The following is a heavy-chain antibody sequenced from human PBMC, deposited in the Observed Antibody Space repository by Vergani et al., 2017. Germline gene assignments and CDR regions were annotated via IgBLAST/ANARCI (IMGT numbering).Heavy chain of an antibody. CDR3: ARPVDRYFSDSGGYHGPLDY. Sequence: QVRLVESGGGVVQPGRSLRLSCAASGFSFTSYGMHWVRQPPGKGLEWVATISYNGNNKYYADSVKGRFTISRDNSKNTLYLQMNSLRAEDTAVFYCARPVDRYFSDSGGYHGPLDYWGQGTLVTVSS. V-gene: IGHV3-30*03. CDR1: GFSFTSYG. J-gene: IGHJ4*02. CDR2: ISYNGNNK. D-gene: IGHD3-22*01.